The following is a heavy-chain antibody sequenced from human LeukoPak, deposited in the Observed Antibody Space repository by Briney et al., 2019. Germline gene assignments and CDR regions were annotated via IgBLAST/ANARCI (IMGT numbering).Heavy chain of an antibody. Sequence: GGSLRLSCAASGFTFSSYGMHWVRQAPGKGLEWVAVIWYDGSNKYYADSVKGRFTISRDNSKNTLYLQMNSLRAEDTAVYYCARAGITMVRGVIIPREGFDPWGQGTLVTVSS. CDR1: GFTFSSYG. J-gene: IGHJ5*02. CDR3: ARAGITMVRGVIIPREGFDP. D-gene: IGHD3-10*01. V-gene: IGHV3-33*01. CDR2: IWYDGSNK.